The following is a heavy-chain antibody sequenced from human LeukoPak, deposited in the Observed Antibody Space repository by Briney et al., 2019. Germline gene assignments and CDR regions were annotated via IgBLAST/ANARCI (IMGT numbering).Heavy chain of an antibody. Sequence: GSLRLSCAASGFTVSSNYMSWVRQAPGKGLEWVSVIYSGGSTYYADSVKGRFTISRDNSKNTLYLQMNSLRAEDTAVYYCARGRWGAAAATNFDYWGQGTLVTVSS. CDR1: GFTVSSNY. CDR2: IYSGGST. D-gene: IGHD6-13*01. V-gene: IGHV3-66*01. J-gene: IGHJ4*02. CDR3: ARGRWGAAAATNFDY.